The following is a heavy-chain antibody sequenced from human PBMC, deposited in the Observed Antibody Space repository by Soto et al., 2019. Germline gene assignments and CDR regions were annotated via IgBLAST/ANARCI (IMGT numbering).Heavy chain of an antibody. CDR3: ARARPMGAHFDY. Sequence: QVQLVESGGGVVQPGRSLRLSCAASGFTFSSYGMHWVRQAPGKGLEWVAVIWYDGSNKYYADSVKGRFTISRDNYKNTLYLQMNSLRAEDTSVYYCARARPMGAHFDYWGQGTLVTVSS. J-gene: IGHJ4*02. D-gene: IGHD3-16*01. CDR2: IWYDGSNK. V-gene: IGHV3-33*01. CDR1: GFTFSSYG.